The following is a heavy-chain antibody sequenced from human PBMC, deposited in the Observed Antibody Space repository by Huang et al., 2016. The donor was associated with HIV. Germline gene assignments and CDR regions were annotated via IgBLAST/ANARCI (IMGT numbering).Heavy chain of an antibody. J-gene: IGHJ4*02. CDR2: VSYNGADT. CDR3: AKKTAGFFPFDY. CDR1: GFTFRNFV. Sequence: EVQLVESGGDLVQPGGSLRLSCSASGFTFRNFVMTWVRQAPGKGLEWGSVVSYNGADTYYADSVKGRFTISRDNANNTVTLQMTSLRVEDTALYYCAKKTAGFFPFDYWGQGTLVTVSS. D-gene: IGHD3-3*01. V-gene: IGHV3-23*04.